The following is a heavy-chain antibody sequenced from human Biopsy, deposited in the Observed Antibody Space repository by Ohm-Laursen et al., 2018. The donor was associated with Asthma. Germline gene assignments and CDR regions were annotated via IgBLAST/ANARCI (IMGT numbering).Heavy chain of an antibody. D-gene: IGHD3-3*01. CDR2: IKHDGSEK. CDR1: GFTFGDYC. CDR3: ARTFRFWSPYHAEPYQL. Sequence: SLRLSFTASGFTFGDYCMSWVRQVPGQGLEWVANIKHDGSEKNHVDSLNGRFTISRDNAKNLLFLQKNSLRAEDTGVYYCARTFRFWSPYHAEPYQLGGQGTLVTIS. J-gene: IGHJ1*01. V-gene: IGHV3-7*01.